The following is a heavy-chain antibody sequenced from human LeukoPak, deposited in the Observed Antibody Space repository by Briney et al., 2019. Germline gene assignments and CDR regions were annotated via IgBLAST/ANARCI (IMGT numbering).Heavy chain of an antibody. D-gene: IGHD6-13*01. CDR1: GYTFTSYG. CDR2: ISDYNGNT. CDR3: SMGVVIAAAGTEAY. J-gene: IGHJ4*02. V-gene: IGHV1-18*01. Sequence: GASVKVSCKASGYTFTSYGISWVRQAPGQGLEWMGWISDYNGNTNYAQKLQGRVTMTTDTSTSTAYMELRSLRSDDTAVYYCSMGVVIAAAGTEAYWGQGTLVTVSS.